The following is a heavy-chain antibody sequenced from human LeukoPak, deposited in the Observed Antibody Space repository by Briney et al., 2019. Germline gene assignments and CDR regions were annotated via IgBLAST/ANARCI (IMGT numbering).Heavy chain of an antibody. CDR3: ASMEGFDY. CDR1: GGSFSGYY. CDR2: INHSGST. J-gene: IGHJ4*02. D-gene: IGHD3-10*01. V-gene: IGHV4-34*01. Sequence: TSETLSLTCAVYGGSFSGYYWSWIRQPPGKGLEWIGEINHSGSTNYNPSLKSRVTISVDTSKNQFSLKLSSVTAADTAVYYCASMEGFDYWGQGTLVTVSS.